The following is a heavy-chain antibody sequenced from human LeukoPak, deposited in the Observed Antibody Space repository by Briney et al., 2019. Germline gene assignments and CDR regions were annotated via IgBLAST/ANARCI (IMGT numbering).Heavy chain of an antibody. D-gene: IGHD3-9*01. CDR2: INPSVGST. Sequence: ASVKVSCKASGYFFTSYYIHWVRQAPGQGLEWMAIINPSVGSTTYAQQFQGRVTVTRDASISTAYMELSRLRSDDTAVYYCAREVYDILTGYYDYWGQGTLVTVSS. CDR1: GYFFTSYY. V-gene: IGHV1-46*01. CDR3: AREVYDILTGYYDY. J-gene: IGHJ4*02.